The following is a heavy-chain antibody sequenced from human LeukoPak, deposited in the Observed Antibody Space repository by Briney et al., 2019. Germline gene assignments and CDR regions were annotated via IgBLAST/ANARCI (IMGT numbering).Heavy chain of an antibody. CDR3: ARADMTSNAFDI. V-gene: IGHV3-30*02. CDR2: IRYDGSNK. CDR1: GFTFSSYG. D-gene: IGHD2-21*02. Sequence: PGGSLRLSCAASGFTFSSYGIRWVRQAPGKGLEWVAFIRYDGSNKYYADSVKGRFTISRDNSKNTLYLQMNSLRAEDTAVYYCARADMTSNAFDIWGQGTMVTVSS. J-gene: IGHJ3*02.